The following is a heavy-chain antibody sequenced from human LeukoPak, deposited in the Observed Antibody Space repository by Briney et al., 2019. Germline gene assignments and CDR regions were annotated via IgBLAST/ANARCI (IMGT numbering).Heavy chain of an antibody. D-gene: IGHD3-3*01. Sequence: ASVKVSCKASGYTFTGYYMHWVRQAPAQGREWMGWINPNSGGTNYAQKFQGRVTMTRDTSISTAYMELSRLRSDDTAVYYCARAEYDFWSGYYPGVDYYYMDVWGKGTTVTVSS. J-gene: IGHJ6*03. CDR2: INPNSGGT. CDR3: ARAEYDFWSGYYPGVDYYYMDV. V-gene: IGHV1-2*02. CDR1: GYTFTGYY.